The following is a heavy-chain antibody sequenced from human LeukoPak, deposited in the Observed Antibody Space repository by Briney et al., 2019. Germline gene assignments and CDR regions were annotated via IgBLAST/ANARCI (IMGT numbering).Heavy chain of an antibody. D-gene: IGHD6-6*01. Sequence: ASVRVSCKASGGTFSSYAISWVRQAPGRGLEWMGGINPNSGGTNYAQKFQGRVTMTRDTSISTAYMELSRLRSDDTAVYYCARDNPLFPSSFVSEYYFDYWGQGTLVTVSS. CDR1: GGTFSSYA. CDR3: ARDNPLFPSSFVSEYYFDY. J-gene: IGHJ4*02. CDR2: INPNSGGT. V-gene: IGHV1-2*02.